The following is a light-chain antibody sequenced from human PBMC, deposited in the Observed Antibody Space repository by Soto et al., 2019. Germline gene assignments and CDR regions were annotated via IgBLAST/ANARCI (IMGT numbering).Light chain of an antibody. J-gene: IGKJ5*01. V-gene: IGKV1-6*01. CDR1: QNIRDD. CDR3: LQDYNYPFT. CDR2: AAS. Sequence: AIQMTQSPSSLSASVGDRVTITCRASQNIRDDLGRYQQRPGKAPKLLIYAASTLQSGVPSRFSGSGSGTDFTLTISSMQTEDFATYYCLQDYNYPFTFGQGTRLEMK.